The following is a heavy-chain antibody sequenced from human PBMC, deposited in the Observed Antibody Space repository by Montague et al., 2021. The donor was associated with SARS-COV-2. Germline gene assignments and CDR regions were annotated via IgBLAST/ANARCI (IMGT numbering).Heavy chain of an antibody. J-gene: IGHJ5*02. D-gene: IGHD3-16*01. CDR1: AGAIRDTDYF. CDR3: ARHRDNLGSLNWFAP. CDR2: IYYSGTT. Sequence: SETLSLTCTVSAGAIRDTDYFWGWIRQPPGKGLEWIGSIYYSGTTYHNPSLKSRVTISVDTSNNQFSLKLSSVTAADTAVYFCARHRDNLGSLNWFAPWGQGTLVTVSS. V-gene: IGHV4-39*01.